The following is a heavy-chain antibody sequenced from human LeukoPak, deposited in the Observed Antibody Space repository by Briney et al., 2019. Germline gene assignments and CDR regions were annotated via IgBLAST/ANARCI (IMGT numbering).Heavy chain of an antibody. Sequence: GGSLRLSCAASGFTFSSYAMSWVRQAPGKGLEWVSAISGSGGSTYYADSVKGRFTISRDNSKNTLYLQMNSLRAGDTAVYYCAKSRSGSYSSDYWGQGTLVTVSS. V-gene: IGHV3-23*01. D-gene: IGHD1-26*01. CDR2: ISGSGGST. J-gene: IGHJ4*02. CDR1: GFTFSSYA. CDR3: AKSRSGSYSSDY.